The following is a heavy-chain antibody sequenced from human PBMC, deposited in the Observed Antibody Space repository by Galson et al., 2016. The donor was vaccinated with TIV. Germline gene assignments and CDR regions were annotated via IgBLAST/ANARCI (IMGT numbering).Heavy chain of an antibody. D-gene: IGHD6-19*01. CDR1: GFTFSEYF. CDR3: ATISVPGTRVY. J-gene: IGHJ4*02. CDR2: ISGSGTTT. V-gene: IGHV3-11*04. Sequence: SLRLSCAASGFTFSEYFMIWIRQTPRKGLEWVSHISGSGTTTYYADSMRGRLIISRDNAKSSLYLQRSSLRVEDTAVYYCATISVPGTRVYWGQGAQVTVSS.